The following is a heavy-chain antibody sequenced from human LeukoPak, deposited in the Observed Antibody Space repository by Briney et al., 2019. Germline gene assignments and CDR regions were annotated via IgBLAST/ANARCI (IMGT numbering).Heavy chain of an antibody. D-gene: IGHD5-12*01. CDR2: IYHSGYT. V-gene: IGHV4-38-2*02. CDR1: GYSISSGCY. Sequence: SETLSLTCTVSGYSISSGCYWGWIRQPPGKGLEWIGSIYHSGYTYYKPSLKSRVTISVDASKNQFSLKLSSVTAADTAVYYCARVPATITKYYFDCWGQGTLVTVSS. J-gene: IGHJ4*02. CDR3: ARVPATITKYYFDC.